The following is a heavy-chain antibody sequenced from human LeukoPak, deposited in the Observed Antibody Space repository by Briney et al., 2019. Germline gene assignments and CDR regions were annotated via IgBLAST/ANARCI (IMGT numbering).Heavy chain of an antibody. CDR3: ARYSEVYYYVDV. Sequence: GGSLRLSCTASGFTFHTYNFNWVRQAQGKGLEWVATVRSYSSYIHYADSVKGRFTISRYDAKKSMFLVMNSLRVEDTAVYFCARYSEVYYYVDVWGTGTTVTVSS. D-gene: IGHD2-15*01. J-gene: IGHJ6*03. V-gene: IGHV3-21*01. CDR2: VRSYSSYI. CDR1: GFTFHTYN.